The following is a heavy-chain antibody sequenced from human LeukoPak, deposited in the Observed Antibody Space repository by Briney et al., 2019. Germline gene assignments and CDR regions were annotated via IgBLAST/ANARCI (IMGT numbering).Heavy chain of an antibody. V-gene: IGHV3-23*01. CDR1: GFAFRTYA. Sequence: AGGSLRLSCAASGFAFRTYAMTWVRQAPGKGLEWVSAISGSGGSTYYADSVKGRFTISRDNSKNTLYLQMNSLRAEDTAVYYCAKWGATTEGYFDYWGQGTLVTVSS. CDR3: AKWGATTEGYFDY. D-gene: IGHD1-26*01. CDR2: ISGSGGST. J-gene: IGHJ4*02.